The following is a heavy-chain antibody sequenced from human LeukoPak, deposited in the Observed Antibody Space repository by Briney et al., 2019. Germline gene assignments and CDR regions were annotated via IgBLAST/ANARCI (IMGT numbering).Heavy chain of an antibody. Sequence: GGSLRLSCAASGFTFSSYSMHWVRQAPGKGLEWVSSISSSSTYIYYADSVKGRFTISRDNAKNSLYLQMNSLRAEDTAVYYCARDYRRMWGAFDIWGQGTMVTVSS. V-gene: IGHV3-21*01. CDR2: ISSSSTYI. J-gene: IGHJ3*02. CDR3: ARDYRRMWGAFDI. D-gene: IGHD3-16*02. CDR1: GFTFSSYS.